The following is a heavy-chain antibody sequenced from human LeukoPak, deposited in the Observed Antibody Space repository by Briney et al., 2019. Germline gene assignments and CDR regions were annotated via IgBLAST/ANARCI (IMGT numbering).Heavy chain of an antibody. V-gene: IGHV3-30*18. J-gene: IGHJ4*02. CDR3: AKWTGTVYDGHFDY. CDR2: ISYDGSNK. D-gene: IGHD3-22*01. Sequence: GRSLRLSCAASGFTFSSYGMHWVRQAPGKGLEWVAVISYDGSNKYYADSVKGRFTISRDNSKNTLYLQMNSLRAEDTAVYYCAKWTGTVYDGHFDYWGQGTLVIVSS. CDR1: GFTFSSYG.